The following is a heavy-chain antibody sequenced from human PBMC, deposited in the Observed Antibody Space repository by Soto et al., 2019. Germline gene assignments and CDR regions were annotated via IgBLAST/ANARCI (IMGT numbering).Heavy chain of an antibody. Sequence: GGSLRLSCAASGFTFSDYYMSWIRQAPGKGLEWVSYISSSGSTIYYADSVKGRFTISRDNAKNSLYLQMNSLRAEDTAVYYCARDLGAGFGELLPDYYYYYMDVWGKGTTVTVSS. V-gene: IGHV3-11*01. D-gene: IGHD3-10*01. CDR1: GFTFSDYY. CDR2: ISSSGSTI. J-gene: IGHJ6*03. CDR3: ARDLGAGFGELLPDYYYYYMDV.